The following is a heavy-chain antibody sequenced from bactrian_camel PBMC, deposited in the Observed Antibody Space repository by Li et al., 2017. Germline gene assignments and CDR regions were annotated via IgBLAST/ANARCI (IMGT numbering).Heavy chain of an antibody. J-gene: IGHJ4*01. CDR2: IYTDVSKT. Sequence: HVQLVESGGGSVQDGGSLRLSCVASTSIANTFCLGWYRQVPGKGLEWVSTIYTDVSKTRYADSVKGRFTISRDNAKNTVYLQMNSLKPEDTAMYYCAADRDVNIPPSLSLDSSRYNNWGQGTQVTVS. CDR1: TSIANTFC. D-gene: IGHD6*01. CDR3: AADRDVNIPPSLSLDSSRYNN. V-gene: IGHV3-2*01.